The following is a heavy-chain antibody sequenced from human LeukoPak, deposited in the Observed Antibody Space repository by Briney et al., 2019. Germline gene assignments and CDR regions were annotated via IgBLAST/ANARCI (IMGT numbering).Heavy chain of an antibody. D-gene: IGHD1-26*01. CDR1: GGSFGAHL. J-gene: IGHJ4*02. Sequence: SETLSLTCAVYGGSFGAHLWSWIRQSPGRGLEWIGEISQSGTTNYNPSLESRVTISVDTSKNQFSLSLNSVTAADTAVYYCAREASGSPDYFDYWGQGTLVTVSS. CDR2: ISQSGTT. V-gene: IGHV4-34*01. CDR3: AREASGSPDYFDY.